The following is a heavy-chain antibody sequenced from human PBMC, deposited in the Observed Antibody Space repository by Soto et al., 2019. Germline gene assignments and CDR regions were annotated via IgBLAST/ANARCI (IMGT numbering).Heavy chain of an antibody. CDR1: GFSLSSRGVG. CDR2: IYWGSDR. J-gene: IGHJ3*01. V-gene: IGHV2-5*02. CDR3: AHRLKNYYDSSGSWGNDALDV. D-gene: IGHD3-22*01. Sequence: QITLKESGPTLVKSTQTLTVTCTFSGFSLSSRGVGVGWIRQPPGKALEWLALIYWGSDRRYSPSLKSRLTVTMNTSKNQVVLTITNVDPVDTATYYCAHRLKNYYDSSGSWGNDALDVWGPGTMVTVSS.